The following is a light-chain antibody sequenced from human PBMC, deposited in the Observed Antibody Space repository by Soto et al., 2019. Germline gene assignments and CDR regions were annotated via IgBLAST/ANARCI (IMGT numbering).Light chain of an antibody. Sequence: DIQMTQSPSSLSASVGDRVIITCRASQSISNYLNWYQLKPGKAPKLLIYAASRLLSGVPSRFSGSGSGTDFTLTISSLQAEDFATYSCQQSYTMWTFGQGTKLDIK. V-gene: IGKV1-39*01. CDR3: QQSYTMWT. CDR2: AAS. CDR1: QSISNY. J-gene: IGKJ2*02.